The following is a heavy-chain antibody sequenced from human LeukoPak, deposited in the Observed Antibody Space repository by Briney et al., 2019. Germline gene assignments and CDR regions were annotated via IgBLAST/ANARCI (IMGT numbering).Heavy chain of an antibody. CDR3: AKGNYYGSGSMPFDY. V-gene: IGHV3-43D*03. D-gene: IGHD3-10*01. CDR2: ISWDGGST. Sequence: GGSLRLSCAASGFTFDDYAMHWVRQAPGKGLEWVSLISWDGGSTYYADSVKGRFTISRDNSKNSLYLQMNSLRAEDTALYYCAKGNYYGSGSMPFDYWGQGTLVTVSS. CDR1: GFTFDDYA. J-gene: IGHJ4*02.